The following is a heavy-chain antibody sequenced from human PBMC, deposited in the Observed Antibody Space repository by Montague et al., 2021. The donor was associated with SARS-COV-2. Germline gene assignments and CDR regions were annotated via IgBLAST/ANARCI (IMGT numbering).Heavy chain of an antibody. J-gene: IGHJ6*02. CDR3: GRYIDHYGMDV. V-gene: IGHV4-61*02. CDR2: MYNSGST. D-gene: IGHD5-12*01. CDR1: GGSISSGSYY. Sequence: TLSLTCTVSGGSISSGSYYWSWIRQPPGKGLEWIGRMYNSGSTNYNPSLKSRVTISVGKSKNQFTLQLSSVTAADTAVYYCGRYIDHYGMDVWGQGTTVTVSS.